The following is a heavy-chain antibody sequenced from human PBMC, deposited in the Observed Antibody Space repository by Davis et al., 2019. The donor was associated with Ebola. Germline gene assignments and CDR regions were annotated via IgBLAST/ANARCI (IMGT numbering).Heavy chain of an antibody. CDR3: ARASYCGGDCYSGEYFQH. J-gene: IGHJ1*01. Sequence: GESLKISCAASGFTFSNYGMHWVRQAPGKGLEWVAVIWYDGSNKYYADSVKGRFTISRDNSKNTLYLQMNSLRAEDTAVYYCARASYCGGDCYSGEYFQHWGQGTLVTVSS. CDR1: GFTFSNYG. D-gene: IGHD2-21*02. V-gene: IGHV3-33*08. CDR2: IWYDGSNK.